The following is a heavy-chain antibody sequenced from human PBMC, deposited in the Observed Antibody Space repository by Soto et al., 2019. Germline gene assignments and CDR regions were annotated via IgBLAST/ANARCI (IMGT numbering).Heavy chain of an antibody. D-gene: IGHD5-18*01. Sequence: EVQLVESGGGLIQPGGSLRLSCAASGFTVSSNYMSWVRQAPGKGMEWVSVIYSGGSTYYADSVKGRFTISRDKSKNTRYRQMNSLRAEDTAVYYCARDRMATADYFDYWGQGTLVTVSS. V-gene: IGHV3-53*01. CDR2: IYSGGST. CDR1: GFTVSSNY. CDR3: ARDRMATADYFDY. J-gene: IGHJ4*02.